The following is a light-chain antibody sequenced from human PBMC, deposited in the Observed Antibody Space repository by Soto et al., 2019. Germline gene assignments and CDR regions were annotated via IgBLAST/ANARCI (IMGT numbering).Light chain of an antibody. CDR1: RSVSSY. CDR2: DAS. Sequence: EIVLTQSPATLSLSPGERATLSCGASRSVSSYLSWYQQKPGHAPRLLIYDASYRATGIPPRFSGSRSVPAFTPAISSLVPEDFAVYYCHHRRDWPPRLPFGRGTKVEIK. V-gene: IGKV3-11*01. CDR3: HHRRDWPPRLP. J-gene: IGKJ4*01.